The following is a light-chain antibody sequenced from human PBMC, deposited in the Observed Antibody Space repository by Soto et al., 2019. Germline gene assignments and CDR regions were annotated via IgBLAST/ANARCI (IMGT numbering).Light chain of an antibody. CDR2: GVS. Sequence: IVLTQSPGTLSLSPGEGATLSCRASQPVNSGYLAWYQQKPGQAPRLLMYGVSTRDTGIPDRFSGSGAGTDFTLTISRLEPGDFAVYYCQLYGSSPKTFGQGTNVEFK. CDR1: QPVNSGY. J-gene: IGKJ1*01. CDR3: QLYGSSPKT. V-gene: IGKV3-20*01.